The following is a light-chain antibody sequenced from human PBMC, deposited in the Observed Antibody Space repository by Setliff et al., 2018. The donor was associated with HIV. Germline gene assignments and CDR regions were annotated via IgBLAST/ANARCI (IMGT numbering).Light chain of an antibody. CDR1: SSDVGGYNY. V-gene: IGLV2-8*01. CDR2: EVS. Sequence: QSALTQPPSASGSTGQSVTISCTGTSSDVGGYNYVARYQQKPGKAPKVMIYEVSKRPSGFPDRFSGSKSGNTASLTVSGLQAEDEADYYCSSYVGSPYVVSYMMVLGTGTNVTVL. CDR3: SSYVGSPYVVSYMMV. J-gene: IGLJ1*01.